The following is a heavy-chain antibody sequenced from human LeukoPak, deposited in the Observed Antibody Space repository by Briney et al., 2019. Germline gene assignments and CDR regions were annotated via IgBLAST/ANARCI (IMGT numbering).Heavy chain of an antibody. V-gene: IGHV3-64*01. D-gene: IGHD6-13*01. CDR2: ISSNGGST. Sequence: GGSLRLSCAASGFTFSSYAMHWVRQAPGKGLEYVSAISSNGGSTYYANSVKGRFTISRDNSKNTLYLQMGSLRAEDMAVYYCARRGIAAAGGYFDYWGQGTLVTVSS. CDR1: GFTFSSYA. CDR3: ARRGIAAAGGYFDY. J-gene: IGHJ4*02.